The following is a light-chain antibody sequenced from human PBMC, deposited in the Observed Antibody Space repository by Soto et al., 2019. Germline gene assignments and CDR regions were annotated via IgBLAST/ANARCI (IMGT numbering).Light chain of an antibody. V-gene: IGKV3D-15*02. CDR2: GAS. CDR1: QLFSSN. J-gene: IGKJ5*01. CDR3: QQYGSSPQIT. Sequence: MLRSAANRTVTPSQIVTISCRASQLFSSNLAWYQHKPGQAPRLLIYGASTRATGIPARFSVIGSGTEFTLTSRRLEPYDCAVYYCQQYGSSPQITFGHGTRLEIK.